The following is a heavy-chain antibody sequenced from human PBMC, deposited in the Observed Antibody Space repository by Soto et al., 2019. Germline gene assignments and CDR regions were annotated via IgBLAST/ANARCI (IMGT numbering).Heavy chain of an antibody. D-gene: IGHD2-15*01. J-gene: IGHJ4*02. Sequence: TLSLPCTVSGISVSTSDYYWGWVRQPPGKGLDWIGNIYYSGSTFYNPSLRSRVTLSVDTSKNQFSLRLNSVTAADTAVYFCAGFVVPASRNSDFDYWGQGTLVTVSS. V-gene: IGHV4-39*01. CDR3: AGFVVPASRNSDFDY. CDR1: GISVSTSDYY. CDR2: IYYSGST.